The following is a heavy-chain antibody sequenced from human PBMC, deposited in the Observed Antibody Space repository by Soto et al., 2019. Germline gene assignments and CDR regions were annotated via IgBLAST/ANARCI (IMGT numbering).Heavy chain of an antibody. D-gene: IGHD4-17*01. J-gene: IGHJ6*02. Sequence: GGSLRLSCAASGFTFSSYGMHWVRQAPGKGLEWVAVISYDGSNKYYADSVKGRFTISRDNSKNTLYLQMNSLRAEDTAVYYCATARDGMDVWGQGTTVTVSS. CDR3: ATARDGMDV. CDR1: GFTFSSYG. CDR2: ISYDGSNK. V-gene: IGHV3-30*03.